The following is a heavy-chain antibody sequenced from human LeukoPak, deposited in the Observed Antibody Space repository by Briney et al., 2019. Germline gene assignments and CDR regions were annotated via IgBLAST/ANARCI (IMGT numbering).Heavy chain of an antibody. J-gene: IGHJ4*02. Sequence: SQTLSLTCTVSGGSISSAGYYWSWIRQPAGKGLEWIGRIYTSGSTNYNPSHKSRVTISVDTSKNHFSLKLTSVTAADTAVYYCARGTSYYGSGTYYSSLYFDYWGQGTLVTVSS. CDR1: GGSISSAGYY. D-gene: IGHD3-10*01. V-gene: IGHV4-61*02. CDR3: ARGTSYYGSGTYYSSLYFDY. CDR2: IYTSGST.